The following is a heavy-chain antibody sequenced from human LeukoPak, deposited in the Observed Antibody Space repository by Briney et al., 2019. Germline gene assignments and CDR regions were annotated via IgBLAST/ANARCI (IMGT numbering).Heavy chain of an antibody. V-gene: IGHV3-23*01. CDR2: ISSSGGNT. CDR1: GFTFSNYA. D-gene: IGHD1-26*01. Sequence: PGGSLRLSCAASGFTFSNYAMSWVRQAPGKGLGWVSAISSSGGNTYYAADSVKGRFTISRDNPKDTLYLQMNSLRAEDTAVYYCARRPATLVSRYYYYGMDVWGQGTTVTVSS. J-gene: IGHJ6*02. CDR3: ARRPATLVSRYYYYGMDV.